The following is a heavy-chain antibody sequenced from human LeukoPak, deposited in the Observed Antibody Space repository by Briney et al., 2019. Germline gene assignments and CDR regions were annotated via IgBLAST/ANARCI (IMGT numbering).Heavy chain of an antibody. CDR1: GFTFSNSS. J-gene: IGHJ6*03. CDR3: ARTHYGSGSYPAYYYYYYMDV. V-gene: IGHV3-48*01. D-gene: IGHD3-10*01. Sequence: GGSLRLSCAASGFTFSNSSVNWVRQSPGKGLEWISYISFSNTTIYYADSVKGRFTISRDKAKNSLYLQMNSLRAEDTAVYYCARTHYGSGSYPAYYYYYYMDVWGKGTTVTISS. CDR2: ISFSNTTI.